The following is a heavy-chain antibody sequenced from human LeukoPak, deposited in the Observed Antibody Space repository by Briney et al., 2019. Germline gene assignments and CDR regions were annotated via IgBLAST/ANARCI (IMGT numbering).Heavy chain of an antibody. D-gene: IGHD2-15*01. CDR1: GFTVSSHY. J-gene: IGHJ4*02. CDR2: IYSGGGTT. CDR3: ARDSGDIPFDY. V-gene: IGHV3-53*01. Sequence: GGSVRLSCAASGFTVSSHYMSWVRQAPGKGLEWVSVIYSGGGTTYYADSVKGRFTISRDNSRNTLYLQMNSLRAEDTAVYYCARDSGDIPFDYWGQGTLVTVSS.